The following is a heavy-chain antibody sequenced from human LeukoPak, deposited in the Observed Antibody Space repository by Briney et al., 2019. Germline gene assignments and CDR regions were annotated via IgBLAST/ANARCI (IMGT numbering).Heavy chain of an antibody. J-gene: IGHJ5*02. CDR1: GYTFTDYY. CDR2: INPNSGGT. CDR3: ARGIAAAGGRWFDP. Sequence: GASVKVSCKASGYTFTDYYMHWVRQAPGQGLEWMGWINPNSGGTNYAQQFQGRATMTRDTSISTAYMELSNLRSDDTAAYYCARGIAAAGGRWFDPWGQGTLVTVSS. V-gene: IGHV1-2*02. D-gene: IGHD6-13*01.